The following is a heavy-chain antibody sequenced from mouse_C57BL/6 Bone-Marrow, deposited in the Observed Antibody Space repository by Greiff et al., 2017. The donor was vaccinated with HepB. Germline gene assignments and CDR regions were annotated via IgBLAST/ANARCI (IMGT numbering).Heavy chain of an antibody. CDR1: GYTFTSYW. CDR2: IYPGNSDT. CDR3: TRCHFFAY. Sequence: EVQLQQSGTVLARPGASVKMSCKTSGYTFTSYWMHWVKQRPGQGLEWIGAIYPGNSDTSYNQKFKGKAKRTAVTSASTAYMELSSLTNEDSAVYYCTRCHFFAYWGQGTLVTVSA. J-gene: IGHJ3*01. V-gene: IGHV1-5*01. D-gene: IGHD1-2*01.